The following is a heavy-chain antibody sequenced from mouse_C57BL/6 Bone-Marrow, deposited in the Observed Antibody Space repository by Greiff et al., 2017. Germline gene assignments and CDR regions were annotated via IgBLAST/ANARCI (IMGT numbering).Heavy chain of an antibody. CDR1: GYTFTSYW. D-gene: IGHD4-1*01. CDR3: AIVSWDVGY. J-gene: IGHJ2*01. V-gene: IGHV1-74*01. Sequence: VQLQQPGAELVKPGASVKVSCKASGYTFTSYWMHWVKQRPGQGLEWIGRIHPCDSDTNYNQKFKGKATLPVDNSSSTAYMQLSSLTSEDSAVYYCAIVSWDVGYWGQGTTPTVSS. CDR2: IHPCDSDT.